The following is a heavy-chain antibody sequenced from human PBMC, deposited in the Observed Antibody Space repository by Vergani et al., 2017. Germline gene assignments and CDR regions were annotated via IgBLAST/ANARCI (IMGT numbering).Heavy chain of an antibody. CDR3: ARHLRQLARNDVFDI. CDR2: IYDSRNN. Sequence: QLQLQESGPRLVKPSETLSLTCSLSGMSISNNNYYWGWIRQPPGKGLEWIGSIYDSRNNNYSPSLKSRVSISVDTSKNQFSLNLTSVTAADTAVYSCARHLRQLARNDVFDIWGHGTLVTVSS. CDR1: GMSISNNNYY. D-gene: IGHD6-6*01. V-gene: IGHV4-39*01. J-gene: IGHJ3*02.